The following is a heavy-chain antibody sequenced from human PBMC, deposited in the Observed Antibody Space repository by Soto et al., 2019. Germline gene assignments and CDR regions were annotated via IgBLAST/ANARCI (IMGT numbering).Heavy chain of an antibody. V-gene: IGHV1-18*01. J-gene: IGHJ5*02. Sequence: ASVKVSCKASGYTFTNYGFSWVRQAPGQGLEWMGWISGYNGNTKYVEKFQGRVIMTADTSTSTAYMELSSLRSEDTAVYYCARTYYYDSSGSPDLNWFDPWGQGTLVTVSS. CDR3: ARTYYYDSSGSPDLNWFDP. CDR1: GYTFTNYG. CDR2: ISGYNGNT. D-gene: IGHD3-22*01.